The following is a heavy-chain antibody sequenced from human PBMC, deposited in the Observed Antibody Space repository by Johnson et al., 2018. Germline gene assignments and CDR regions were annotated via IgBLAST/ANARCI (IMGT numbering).Heavy chain of an antibody. CDR2: IGWNSGSI. J-gene: IGHJ6*02. V-gene: IGHV3-9*01. D-gene: IGHD6-6*01. Sequence: VRLVQSGGGLVQPGRSLRLSCAASGFIFDDYAMHWVRHAPGKGLEWVSGIGWNSGSIAYADFVKGRCTISRNNARNSLSLQMNRLRAEDTALYYCVKNDSSSSAAYGMAVWGQGTTVTVSS. CDR1: GFIFDDYA. CDR3: VKNDSSSSAAYGMAV.